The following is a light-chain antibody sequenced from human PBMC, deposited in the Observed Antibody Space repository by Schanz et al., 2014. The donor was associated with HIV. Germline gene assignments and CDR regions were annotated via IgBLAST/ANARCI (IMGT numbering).Light chain of an antibody. Sequence: QSVLTQPPSVSGTPGQRVAISCSGSSSNIGSNTVNWYQQLPGTAPKLLIYGNNQRPSGVPDRFSGSKSGTSASLAISGLRSEDEADYFCAAWDDSLSGFYVFGTGTKLTVL. CDR2: GNN. CDR1: SSNIGSNT. J-gene: IGLJ1*01. V-gene: IGLV1-44*01. CDR3: AAWDDSLSGFYV.